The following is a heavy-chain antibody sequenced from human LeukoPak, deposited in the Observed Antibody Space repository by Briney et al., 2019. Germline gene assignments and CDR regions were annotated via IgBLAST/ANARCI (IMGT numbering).Heavy chain of an antibody. CDR3: TSLGYHIDS. CDR2: IAGSDTTT. Sequence: GGSLRLSCLASGFAFSAYEMNWVRQAPGKGLEWVSYIAGSDTTTYYADSVKGRFTIFRDIAKNSLYLQINSLRAEDTALYYCTSLGYHIDSGGEGTLVTVS. D-gene: IGHD3-22*01. J-gene: IGHJ4*02. V-gene: IGHV3-48*03. CDR1: GFAFSAYE.